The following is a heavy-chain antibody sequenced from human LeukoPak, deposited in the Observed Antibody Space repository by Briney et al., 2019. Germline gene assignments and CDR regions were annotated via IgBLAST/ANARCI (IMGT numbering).Heavy chain of an antibody. J-gene: IGHJ4*02. Sequence: GGSLRLSCAVSGFTFSNYAMSWVRQAPGKGLEWVSAITSSGGDTYNADSVRGRFSISRDNSKNTQYLQMNSLRAEDTAVFFCAKADYNDYAFDNWGQGTLVTVSA. CDR1: GFTFSNYA. V-gene: IGHV3-23*01. CDR3: AKADYNDYAFDN. CDR2: ITSSGGDT. D-gene: IGHD4-11*01.